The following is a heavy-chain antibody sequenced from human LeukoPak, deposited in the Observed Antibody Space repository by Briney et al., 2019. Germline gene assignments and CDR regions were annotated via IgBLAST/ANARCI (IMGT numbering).Heavy chain of an antibody. D-gene: IGHD3-3*01. V-gene: IGHV1-24*01. CDR1: GYTLTELS. Sequence: GASVKVSYKVSGYTLTELSMHWVRQAPGKGLEWMGGFDPEDGETIYAQKFQGRVTMTEDTSTDTAYMELSSLRSEDTAVYYCATLSGVSAGRDYDFWSGYYTGGYFQHWGQGTLVTVSS. CDR2: FDPEDGET. CDR3: ATLSGVSAGRDYDFWSGYYTGGYFQH. J-gene: IGHJ1*01.